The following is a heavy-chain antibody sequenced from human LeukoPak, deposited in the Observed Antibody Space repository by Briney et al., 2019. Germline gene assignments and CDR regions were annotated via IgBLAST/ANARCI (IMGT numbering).Heavy chain of an antibody. V-gene: IGHV4-59*01. CDR3: ARDGSSGWYGSFDY. Sequence: PSGTLSLTCTVSGGSISSYYWSWIRQPPGKGLEWIGYIYYSGSTNYNPSLKSRVTISVDTSKNQFSLKLSSVTAADTAVYYCARDGSSGWYGSFDYWGQGTLVTVSS. CDR1: GGSISSYY. D-gene: IGHD6-19*01. CDR2: IYYSGST. J-gene: IGHJ4*02.